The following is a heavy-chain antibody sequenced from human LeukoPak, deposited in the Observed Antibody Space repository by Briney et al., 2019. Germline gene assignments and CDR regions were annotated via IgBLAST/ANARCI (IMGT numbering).Heavy chain of an antibody. V-gene: IGHV3-53*01. CDR1: GFTVSSNY. CDR3: ASTAGYSSSWGLAFDI. Sequence: GGSLRLSCAASGFTVSSNYMSWVRQAPGKRLEWVSVIYSGGSTYYADSVKGRFTISRDNSKNTLYLQMNSLRAEDTAVYYCASTAGYSSSWGLAFDIWGQGTMATVSS. D-gene: IGHD6-13*01. J-gene: IGHJ3*02. CDR2: IYSGGST.